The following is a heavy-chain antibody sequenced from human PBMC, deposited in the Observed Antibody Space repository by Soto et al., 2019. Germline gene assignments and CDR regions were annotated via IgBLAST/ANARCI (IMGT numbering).Heavy chain of an antibody. V-gene: IGHV3-23*01. D-gene: IGHD2-8*01. CDR2: LFGNGGGI. Sequence: EVQLLESGGGLVQPGGSLRLSCAASGFNFSTYAMSWVRQAPGKGLEWVSGLFGNGGGISYGDSVKGRFTISRDNSNNMLYLQMHSLRLEDTAVYYCAKDRQPDGLWPFDHWGQGTLVTVSS. J-gene: IGHJ4*02. CDR1: GFNFSTYA. CDR3: AKDRQPDGLWPFDH.